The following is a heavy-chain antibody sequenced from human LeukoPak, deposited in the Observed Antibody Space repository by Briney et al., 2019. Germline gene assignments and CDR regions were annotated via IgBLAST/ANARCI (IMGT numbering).Heavy chain of an antibody. CDR1: GFTFSTYW. Sequence: GGSLRLSCEASGFTFSTYWMSWVRQAPGKGREWVANIKQDGSEKYYVDSVKGRFTISRDNAKNSLYLQMNSLRAEDTAMYYCARDSAGNDYWGQGTLVTVSS. V-gene: IGHV3-7*01. CDR3: ARDSAGNDY. J-gene: IGHJ4*02. CDR2: IKQDGSEK. D-gene: IGHD6-13*01.